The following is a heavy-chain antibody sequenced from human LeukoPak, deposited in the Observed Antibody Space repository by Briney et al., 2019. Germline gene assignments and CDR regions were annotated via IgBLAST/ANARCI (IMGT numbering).Heavy chain of an antibody. J-gene: IGHJ4*02. CDR3: ARVGAYTY. V-gene: IGHV3-30-3*01. Sequence: GSLRLSCAASGFTFSSYAMHWVRQAPGKGLEWVAVISYDGSNKYYADSVKGRFTISRDNSKNTLYLQMNRLRAEHTAVYYCARVGAYTYWGQGTLVTVSS. D-gene: IGHD1-14*01. CDR2: ISYDGSNK. CDR1: GFTFSSYA.